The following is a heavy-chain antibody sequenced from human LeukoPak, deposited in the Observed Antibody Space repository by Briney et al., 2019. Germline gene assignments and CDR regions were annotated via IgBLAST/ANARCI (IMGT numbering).Heavy chain of an antibody. J-gene: IGHJ4*02. D-gene: IGHD3-10*01. CDR3: ARHRDYYRFDS. Sequence: SETLSLTCTVSGDSISSYYWNWVRQPPGKGLEWIEYVYYSGTTGTTNYNPSLKSRITISVDTSKNQFSLKLSSVTAADTAVYYCARHRDYYRFDSWGQGTLVTVSS. CDR1: GDSISSYY. V-gene: IGHV4-59*08. CDR2: VYYSGTT.